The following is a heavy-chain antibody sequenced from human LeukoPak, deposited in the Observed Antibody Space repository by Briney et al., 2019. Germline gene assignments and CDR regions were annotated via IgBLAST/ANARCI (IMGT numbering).Heavy chain of an antibody. J-gene: IGHJ4*02. Sequence: GGSLRLSCAASGFTFSSYGMDWVRQAPGKGLEWVAVISYDGGNKYYADSVKGRFTISRDNSKNTLYLQMNSLRAEDTAVYYCAKAPGGGSNSYRMDYWGQGTLVTVSS. V-gene: IGHV3-30*18. CDR2: ISYDGGNK. CDR1: GFTFSSYG. D-gene: IGHD3-16*02. CDR3: AKAPGGGSNSYRMDY.